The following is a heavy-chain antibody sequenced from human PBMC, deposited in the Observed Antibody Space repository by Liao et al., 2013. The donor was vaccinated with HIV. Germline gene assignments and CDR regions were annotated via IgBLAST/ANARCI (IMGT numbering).Heavy chain of an antibody. J-gene: IGHJ6*03. CDR2: IYFSGGT. CDR3: ARDQRLGGGVNYYMDV. V-gene: IGHV4-61*02. CDR1: GGSISSETCY. D-gene: IGHD2-8*02. Sequence: QVQLQESGPGLVKPSQTLSLTCTVSGGSISSETCYWSWIRQSAGKGLEWIGRIYFSGGTNYNPSLKSRVTMSVDTSKNQFSLRLTSVTAADTALYYCARDQRLGGGVNYYMDVWGKGTTVTVSS.